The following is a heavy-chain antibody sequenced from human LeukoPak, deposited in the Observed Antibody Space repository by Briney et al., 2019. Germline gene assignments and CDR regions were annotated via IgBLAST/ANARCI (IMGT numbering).Heavy chain of an antibody. D-gene: IGHD2-2*01. CDR1: GYTFTSYG. V-gene: IGHV1-8*02. Sequence: ASVKVSCKASGYTFTSYGINWVRQATGQGLEWMGWMNPNSGNTGYAQKFQGRVTMTRNTSISTAYMELSSLRSEDTAVYYCARGSRVRVEGYCSSTSCYHYYYYMDVWGKGTTVTVSS. J-gene: IGHJ6*03. CDR2: MNPNSGNT. CDR3: ARGSRVRVEGYCSSTSCYHYYYYMDV.